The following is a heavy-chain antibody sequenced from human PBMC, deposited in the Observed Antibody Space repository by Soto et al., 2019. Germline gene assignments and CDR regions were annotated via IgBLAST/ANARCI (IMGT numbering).Heavy chain of an antibody. CDR1: GYSFTSYW. J-gene: IGHJ6*02. CDR2: IYPGDSDT. V-gene: IGHV5-51*01. D-gene: IGHD4-17*01. Sequence: GESLKISCKGSGYSFTSYWIGWVRQMPGKGLEWMGIIYPGDSDTRYSPSFQGQVTISADKSISTAYLQMNSLRAEDTAVYYCARDFGLPQEDYYGMDVWGQGTTVTVSS. CDR3: ARDFGLPQEDYYGMDV.